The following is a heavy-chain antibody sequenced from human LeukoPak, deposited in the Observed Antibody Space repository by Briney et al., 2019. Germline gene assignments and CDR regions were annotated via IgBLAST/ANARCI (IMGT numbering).Heavy chain of an antibody. J-gene: IGHJ4*02. D-gene: IGHD2-15*01. CDR2: IYYSGST. V-gene: IGHV4-31*03. CDR3: ARRISNRPYDY. CDR1: GGSISSGGSY. Sequence: PSQTLSLTCTVSGGSISSGGSYWSWIRQHPGKGLEWIGYIYYSGSTYYNPSLKSRVTISVDTSKNQFSLKLSSVTAADTAVYYCARRISNRPYDYWGQGTLVNVSS.